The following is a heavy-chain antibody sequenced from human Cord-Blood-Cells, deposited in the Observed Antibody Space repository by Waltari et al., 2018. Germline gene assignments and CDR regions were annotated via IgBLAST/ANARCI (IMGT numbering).Heavy chain of an antibody. CDR2: ISSSGSTI. J-gene: IGHJ6*02. Sequence: EVQLVESGGGLVQPGGSLRLSCAASGFTFSSYEMNWVRQAPGKGLEWVSYISSSGSTIYYADSVKGRFTISRDNAKNSLYLQMNSLRAEDTAVYYCASLGEYCSSTSCYKYYYYGMDVWGQGP. V-gene: IGHV3-48*03. D-gene: IGHD2-2*02. CDR1: GFTFSSYE. CDR3: ASLGEYCSSTSCYKYYYYGMDV.